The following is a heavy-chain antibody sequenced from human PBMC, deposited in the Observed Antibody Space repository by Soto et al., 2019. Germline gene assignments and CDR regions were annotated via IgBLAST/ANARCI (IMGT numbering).Heavy chain of an antibody. V-gene: IGHV3-23*01. Sequence: GGSLRLSCAASGFTFSSYAMSWVRQAPGKGLEWVSAISGSGGSTYYADSVKGRFTISRDNSKNTLYLQMNSLRAEDTAVYYCAKDQGENYDYIWGSSFFDYWGQGTLVTVSS. J-gene: IGHJ4*02. CDR3: AKDQGENYDYIWGSSFFDY. CDR1: GFTFSSYA. D-gene: IGHD3-16*01. CDR2: ISGSGGST.